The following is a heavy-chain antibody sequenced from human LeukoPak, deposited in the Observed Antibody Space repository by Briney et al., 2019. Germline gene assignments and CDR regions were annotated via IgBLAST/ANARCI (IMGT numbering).Heavy chain of an antibody. CDR1: GFTFTSYA. CDR2: ISNTGVST. Sequence: GGSLRLSCAASGFTFTSYAMSWVRQAPGKGLEWVSVISNTGVSTYYADSVKGPFTISRDNSKNTLYLQMNSLRAEDTAVYYCAKDHLPGGVKYFQHWGQGNLVTVSS. J-gene: IGHJ1*01. CDR3: AKDHLPGGVKYFQH. D-gene: IGHD3-10*01. V-gene: IGHV3-23*01.